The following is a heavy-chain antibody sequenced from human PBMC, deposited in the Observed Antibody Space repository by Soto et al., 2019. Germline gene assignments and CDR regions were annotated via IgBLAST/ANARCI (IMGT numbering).Heavy chain of an antibody. CDR2: INHSGST. D-gene: IGHD3-10*01. J-gene: IGHJ2*01. CDR3: ASLRRQTYYYGSGSYYWYFDL. Sequence: QVQLQQWGAGLLKPSETLSLTCAVYGGSFSGYYWSWIRQPPGKGLEWIGEINHSGSTNYNPSLKSRVTTSVDASKNQVSLKLSSVTDADTAVYYCASLRRQTYYYGSGSYYWYFDLWGRGTLVTVSS. V-gene: IGHV4-34*01. CDR1: GGSFSGYY.